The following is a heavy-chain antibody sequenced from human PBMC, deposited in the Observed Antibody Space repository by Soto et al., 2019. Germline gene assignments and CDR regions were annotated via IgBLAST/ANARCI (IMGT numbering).Heavy chain of an antibody. Sequence: QVQLVESGGGVVQPGRSLRLSCAASGFTFSSYGMHWVRQAPGKGLEWVAVISYDGSNKYYADSVKGRFTISRDNSKNTLYLQMNSLRAEDTAVYYCAKGDYYDSSGYPTHYWGQGTLVTVSS. CDR3: AKGDYYDSSGYPTHY. D-gene: IGHD3-22*01. V-gene: IGHV3-30*18. J-gene: IGHJ4*02. CDR1: GFTFSSYG. CDR2: ISYDGSNK.